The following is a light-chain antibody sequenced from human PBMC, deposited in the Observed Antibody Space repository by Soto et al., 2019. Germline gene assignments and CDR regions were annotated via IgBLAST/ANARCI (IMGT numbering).Light chain of an antibody. Sequence: QSALTQPASVSGSPGQSITISCTGTSSDIGTYNLVSWYQHYPGKAPKLMIYEGIKRPSGVSNRFSGSKSGNTAFLTISGLQAEDEADYYCSSYTSSSTPYVFGTGTKVTVL. CDR2: EGI. J-gene: IGLJ1*01. CDR1: SSDIGTYNL. V-gene: IGLV2-14*02. CDR3: SSYTSSSTPYV.